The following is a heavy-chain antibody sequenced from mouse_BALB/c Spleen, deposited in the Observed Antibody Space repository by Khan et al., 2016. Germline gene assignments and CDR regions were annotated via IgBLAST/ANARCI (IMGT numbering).Heavy chain of an antibody. CDR1: GFSLTSYG. D-gene: IGHD1-3*01. CDR2: IWAGGSK. V-gene: IGHV2-9*02. J-gene: IGHJ2*01. CDR3: ARLEDI. Sequence: QVQLKESGPGLVAPSQSLSITCTASGFSLTSYGVHWVRQPPGKGLEWLGVIWAGGSKNYTSALMSRLSIRTVNSKSQVVLKMNSLQTDDTAMYYCARLEDIWGQGTTLTVSS.